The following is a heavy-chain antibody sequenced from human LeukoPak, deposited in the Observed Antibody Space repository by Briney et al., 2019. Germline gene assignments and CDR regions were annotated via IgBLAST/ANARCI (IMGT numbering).Heavy chain of an antibody. CDR1: GLTFSNYG. Sequence: GSLRLSCAASGLTFSNYGMAWVRQAPGKGLEWVSAISGSGESTYNADSVKGRFTISRDNSKNTLYLQMNRLRAEDTAVYYCAKDPDNYYDSSGYYAYWGQGTLVTVSS. V-gene: IGHV3-23*01. D-gene: IGHD3-22*01. CDR3: AKDPDNYYDSSGYYAY. J-gene: IGHJ4*02. CDR2: ISGSGEST.